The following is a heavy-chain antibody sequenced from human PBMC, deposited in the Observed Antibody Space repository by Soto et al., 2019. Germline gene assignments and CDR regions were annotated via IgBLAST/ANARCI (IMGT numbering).Heavy chain of an antibody. D-gene: IGHD6-13*01. CDR3: ARVKKQQLSYNGFGWFDP. J-gene: IGHJ5*02. V-gene: IGHV1-69*01. CDR1: GGTFSSYA. Sequence: QVQLVQSGAEVKKPGSSVKVSCKASGGTFSSYAISWVRQAPGQGLEWMGGIIPIFGTANYAQKFQGRVTITADESTSTAYMELSSLRSEDTAVYYCARVKKQQLSYNGFGWFDPWGQGTLVTVSS. CDR2: IIPIFGTA.